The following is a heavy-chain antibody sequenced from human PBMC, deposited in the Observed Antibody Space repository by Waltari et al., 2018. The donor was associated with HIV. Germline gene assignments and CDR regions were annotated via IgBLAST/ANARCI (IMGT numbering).Heavy chain of an antibody. CDR3: ARLPYSTSRFDY. V-gene: IGHV4-38-2*01. J-gene: IGHJ4*02. CDR1: GYSISSGYY. CDR2: FWRTGVT. Sequence: QVQLQESGPGLVKPSETLSLTCAVSGYSISSGYYWGWIRQPPGKGLAWIGSFWRTGVTYYNPSLKGRVTISGDTSKTQFSLNLTSVTAADTAVYFCARLPYSTSRFDYWGQGTLVTVSS. D-gene: IGHD6-6*01.